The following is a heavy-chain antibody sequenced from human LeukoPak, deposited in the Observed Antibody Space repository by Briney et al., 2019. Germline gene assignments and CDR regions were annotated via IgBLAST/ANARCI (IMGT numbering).Heavy chain of an antibody. V-gene: IGHV4-4*07. D-gene: IGHD3-22*01. J-gene: IGHJ4*02. CDR1: GGSISSYY. Sequence: PSETLSLTCPVSGGSISSYYWSWIRQPAGKGLEWIGRIYTSGSTNYNPSLKSRVTMSVDTSKKQFSVKLSSVTAADTAVYYCARDGYYYDSTGYSGDYWGQGTLVTVSS. CDR2: IYTSGST. CDR3: ARDGYYYDSTGYSGDY.